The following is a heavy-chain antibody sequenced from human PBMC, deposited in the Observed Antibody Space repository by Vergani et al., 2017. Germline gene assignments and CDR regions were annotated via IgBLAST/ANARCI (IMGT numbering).Heavy chain of an antibody. V-gene: IGHV3-11*06. CDR1: GFTLSDSY. CDR2: IRISSSYT. Sequence: VQLVESGGGLVKPGGSLRLSCAASGFTLSDSYMSGIGQAPGKGLGGVSYIRISSSYTNNADSVKGRCTISRDNAKTSLYLQMNSLRAEDTAVYYCAKDYRYCSGGSCPTRYYFDYWGQGTLVTVSS. D-gene: IGHD2-15*01. CDR3: AKDYRYCSGGSCPTRYYFDY. J-gene: IGHJ4*02.